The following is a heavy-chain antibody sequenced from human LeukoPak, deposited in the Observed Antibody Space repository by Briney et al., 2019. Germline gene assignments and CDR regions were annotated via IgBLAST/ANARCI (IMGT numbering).Heavy chain of an antibody. D-gene: IGHD3-22*01. CDR3: ASHPNLHYYDSSGYLGYFDY. CDR2: IKQDGSEK. J-gene: IGHJ4*02. V-gene: IGHV3-7*01. Sequence: TLSLTCAVSGGSISSSNWWTWVRQPPGKGLEWVANIKQDGSEKYYVDSVKGRFTISRDNAKNSLYLQMNSLRAEDTAVYYCASHPNLHYYDSSGYLGYFDYWGQGTLVTVSS. CDR1: GGSISSSNW.